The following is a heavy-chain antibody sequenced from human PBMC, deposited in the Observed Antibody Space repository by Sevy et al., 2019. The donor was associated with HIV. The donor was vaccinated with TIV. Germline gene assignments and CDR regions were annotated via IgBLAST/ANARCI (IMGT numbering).Heavy chain of an antibody. CDR2: IDYSGRT. J-gene: IGHJ6*02. CDR1: GASISNYY. V-gene: IGHV4-59*01. Sequence: SETLSLTCTVSGASISNYYWTWIRQPPGKGLEWIGYIDYSGRTNYNPSLKSRVTISVDMSNNQFSLKVSSAIAADTAVYYCARGKVPLSYYYGMDVWGQGTTVTVSS. CDR3: ARGKVPLSYYYGMDV.